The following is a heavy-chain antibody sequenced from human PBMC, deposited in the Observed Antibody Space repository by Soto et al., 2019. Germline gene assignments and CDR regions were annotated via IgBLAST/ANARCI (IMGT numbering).Heavy chain of an antibody. V-gene: IGHV3-9*01. CDR2: ISWSGTNI. D-gene: IGHD6-13*01. Sequence: EVHLVESGGGLVQPGRSLTLSCVASGFTFDDYAMYWVRQAPGKGPEWVSGISWSGTNIAYADSVKGRFTIYRDNAKNTLYLQMNSLRADDTALYYCAKGGSAALISAAGTGNWFDPWGQGSLVTVSS. CDR3: AKGGSAALISAAGTGNWFDP. CDR1: GFTFDDYA. J-gene: IGHJ5*02.